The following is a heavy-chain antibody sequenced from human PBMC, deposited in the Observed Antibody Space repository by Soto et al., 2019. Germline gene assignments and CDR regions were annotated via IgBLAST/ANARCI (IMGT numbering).Heavy chain of an antibody. CDR2: VNPIVRMS. CDR1: GDTFNFYS. CDR3: ARSYGSGYRAFDY. D-gene: IGHD3-10*01. Sequence: QVQLVQSGAEVKRPGSSVKVSCKASGDTFNFYSINWVRQAPGLGLEWMGRVNPIVRMSNYAQKFQGRVTMTEDKSTSTAYMELSILRSEDTAIYYCARSYGSGYRAFDYWGQGALVTVSS. J-gene: IGHJ4*02. V-gene: IGHV1-69*02.